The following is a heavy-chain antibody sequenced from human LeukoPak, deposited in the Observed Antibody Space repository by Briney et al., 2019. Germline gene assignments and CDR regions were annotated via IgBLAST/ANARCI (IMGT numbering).Heavy chain of an antibody. CDR2: IYYSGST. Sequence: SETLSLTCTVSGGSISSYYWSWIRQPPGKGLEWIGYIYYSGSTNYNPSLKSRVTISVDTSKNQFSLKLSSVTAADTAVYYCARDVYSSGWYTGGDYWGQGTLVTVSS. CDR1: GGSISSYY. CDR3: ARDVYSSGWYTGGDY. V-gene: IGHV4-59*01. D-gene: IGHD6-19*01. J-gene: IGHJ4*02.